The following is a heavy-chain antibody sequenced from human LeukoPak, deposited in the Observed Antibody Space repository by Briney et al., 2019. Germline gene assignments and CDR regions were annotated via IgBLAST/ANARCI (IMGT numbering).Heavy chain of an antibody. CDR1: GGSFSGYY. D-gene: IGHD6-19*01. J-gene: IGHJ4*02. CDR3: ARHRRGAVAGTDN. Sequence: PSETLSLTCAVYGGSFSGYYWSWIRQPPGKGLEWIGEVNHSGSTNYNPSLKSRVTISVDTSKNQFSLKLSSVTAADTAVYYCARHRRGAVAGTDNWGQGTLVTVSS. CDR2: VNHSGST. V-gene: IGHV4-34*01.